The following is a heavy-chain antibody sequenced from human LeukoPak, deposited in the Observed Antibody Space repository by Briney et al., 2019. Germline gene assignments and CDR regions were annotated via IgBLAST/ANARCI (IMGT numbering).Heavy chain of an antibody. J-gene: IGHJ4*02. CDR2: IYWNDDK. V-gene: IGHV2-5*01. CDR1: GFSLSTNGVG. Sequence: SGPTLVNPTQTLTPTCTSSGFSLSTNGVGVGWIRQPPGKALEWLALIYWNDDKRYSLSLKNRLTITKDTSKTQVVLTMTNMDPVDTATYYCAHAGLTSSFDYWGQGSLVTVSS. CDR3: AHAGLTSSFDY. D-gene: IGHD3-16*01.